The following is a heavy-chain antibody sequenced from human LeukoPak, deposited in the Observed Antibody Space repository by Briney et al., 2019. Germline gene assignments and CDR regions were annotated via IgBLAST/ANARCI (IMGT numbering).Heavy chain of an antibody. D-gene: IGHD5-24*01. Sequence: ASVKVSCKASGGTFSSYAISWVRQAPGQGLEWTGRIIPILGIANYAQKFQGRVTITADKSTSTAYMELSSLRSEDTAVYYCATIYAEKRSRDGYNHDYWGQGTLVTVSS. CDR3: ATIYAEKRSRDGYNHDY. J-gene: IGHJ4*02. CDR1: GGTFSSYA. V-gene: IGHV1-69*04. CDR2: IIPILGIA.